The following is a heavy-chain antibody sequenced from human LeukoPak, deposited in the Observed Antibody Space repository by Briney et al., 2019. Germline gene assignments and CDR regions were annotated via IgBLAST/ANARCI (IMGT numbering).Heavy chain of an antibody. D-gene: IGHD6-19*01. CDR3: ARDSSNGWYHGD. V-gene: IGHV3-64*01. Sequence: PGGSLRLSCAASGFTFSSNYMHWVRQAPGKGLEYVSAISSNGGNTHYANSVKGRFTISRDNSKNTLYLQMNSLRAEDTAVYYCARDSSNGWYHGDWGQGTLVTVSS. J-gene: IGHJ4*02. CDR2: ISSNGGNT. CDR1: GFTFSSNY.